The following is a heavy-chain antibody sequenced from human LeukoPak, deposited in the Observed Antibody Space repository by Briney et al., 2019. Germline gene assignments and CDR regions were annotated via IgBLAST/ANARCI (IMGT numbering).Heavy chain of an antibody. D-gene: IGHD6-13*01. V-gene: IGHV3-21*04. Sequence: PGGSLRLSCAASGFTFSSYAMSWVRQAPGKGLEWVSSISSSSSYIYYADSVKGRFTISRDNAKNSLYLQMNSLRAEDTAVYYCAKDRSSSWVPDYYYYMDVWGKGTTVTVSS. CDR2: ISSSSSYI. CDR1: GFTFSSYA. J-gene: IGHJ6*03. CDR3: AKDRSSSWVPDYYYYMDV.